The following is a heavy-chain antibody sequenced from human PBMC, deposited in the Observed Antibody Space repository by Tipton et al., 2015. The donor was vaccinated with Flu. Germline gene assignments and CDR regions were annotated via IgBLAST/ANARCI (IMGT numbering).Heavy chain of an antibody. V-gene: IGHV3-21*06. CDR3: ARMGNNGRYLH. D-gene: IGHD6-19*01. CDR1: GFTFSLYT. Sequence: GSLRLSCAASGFTFSLYTMNWVRQAPGKGLEWISSISGSSSYIYYADSVTGRFSVSRDNSKNSLHLEMSNLRVEDTAVYYCARMGNNGRYLHLGQGTQVTVSS. CDR2: ISGSSSYI. J-gene: IGHJ4*02.